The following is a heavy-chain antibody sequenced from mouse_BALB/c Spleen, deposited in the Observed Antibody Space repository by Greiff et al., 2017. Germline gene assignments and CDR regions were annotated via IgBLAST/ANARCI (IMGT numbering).Heavy chain of an antibody. CDR3: AKNRYDAHAMDY. J-gene: IGHJ4*01. V-gene: IGHV2-5-1*01. CDR1: GFSLTSYG. CDR2: IWRGGST. Sequence: VQLKESGPSLVQPSHSLSITCPVSGFSLTSYGVHWVRQSPGKGLEWLGVIWRGGSTDYNAAFMSRLSITKDNSKSQVFFKMNSLQADDTAIYYCAKNRYDAHAMDYWGQGTSVTVSS. D-gene: IGHD2-14*01.